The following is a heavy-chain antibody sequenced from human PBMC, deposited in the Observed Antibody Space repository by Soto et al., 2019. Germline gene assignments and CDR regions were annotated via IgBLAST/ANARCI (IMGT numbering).Heavy chain of an antibody. CDR1: GYTFTSYG. J-gene: IGHJ4*02. D-gene: IGHD6-6*01. V-gene: IGHV1-18*04. CDR2: ISAYNGNT. Sequence: ASVKVSCKASGYTFTSYGISWVRQAPGQGLEWMGWISAYNGNTNYAQKLQGRVTMTTDTSTSTAYMELRSLRSDDTAVYYCARDPSAHGTTIAAPDYWGQGTMVTVSS. CDR3: ARDPSAHGTTIAAPDY.